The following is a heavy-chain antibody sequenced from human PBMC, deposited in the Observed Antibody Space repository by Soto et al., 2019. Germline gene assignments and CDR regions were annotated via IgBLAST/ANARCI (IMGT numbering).Heavy chain of an antibody. V-gene: IGHV4-39*01. Sequence: PSETLSLTCTVSGDSITTSSYYWGWIRQPPGKGLEWIGSIYYSGSTYYNPSLESRVTISVDTSKNQFSLKLSFVTAADTAVYHCERQGGSGAGRYFSSWGQGTMVTVSS. J-gene: IGHJ1*01. D-gene: IGHD3-3*01. CDR2: IYYSGST. CDR1: GDSITTSSYY. CDR3: ERQGGSGAGRYFSS.